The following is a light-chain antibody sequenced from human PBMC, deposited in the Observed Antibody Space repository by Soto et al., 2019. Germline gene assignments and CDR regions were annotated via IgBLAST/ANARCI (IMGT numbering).Light chain of an antibody. CDR3: QQYNSWPLT. CDR2: AAT. CDR1: QSVYTN. J-gene: IGKJ1*01. V-gene: IGKV3-15*01. Sequence: EVVFTQSPATFSVSPGERATLSCRASQSVYTNFAWFQQKPGQSPRLLIYAATARATGVPARFSGSGSGTEFRLTITSPQAEHSAVYHCQQYNSWPLTFGQGTKV.